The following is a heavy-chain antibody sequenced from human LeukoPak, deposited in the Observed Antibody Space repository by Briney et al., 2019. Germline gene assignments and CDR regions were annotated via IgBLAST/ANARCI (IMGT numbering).Heavy chain of an antibody. D-gene: IGHD5-18*01. V-gene: IGHV5-51*01. J-gene: IGHJ4*02. Sequence: GESLKISCKGSGYSFPNYWIAWVRQRPGKGLEWMGIIYPGDSDTRYSPSFQGQVTISADKSISTAYLQWSSLKASDTAMYYCARLVAPQDTASPIGSFDYWGQGTLVTVSS. CDR3: ARLVAPQDTASPIGSFDY. CDR1: GYSFPNYW. CDR2: IYPGDSDT.